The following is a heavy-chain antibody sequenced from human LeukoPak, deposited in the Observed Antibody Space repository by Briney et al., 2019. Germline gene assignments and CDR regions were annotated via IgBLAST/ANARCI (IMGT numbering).Heavy chain of an antibody. J-gene: IGHJ4*02. CDR1: GFTFSNHP. V-gene: IGHV3-23*01. CDR3: ARRDTSGWYSLDY. D-gene: IGHD6-19*01. CDR2: ISHDATGK. Sequence: GGSLRLSCVASGFTFSNHPMSWVRQAPGKGLEWVSSISHDATGKYYSDSVKGRFTISRDKSKNTLSLQMNSLRIDDTAVYFCARRDTSGWYSLDYWGQGIVVTVSS.